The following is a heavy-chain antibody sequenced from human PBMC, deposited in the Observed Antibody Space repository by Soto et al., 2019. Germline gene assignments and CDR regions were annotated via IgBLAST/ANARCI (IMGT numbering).Heavy chain of an antibody. CDR1: GGTFSSYA. J-gene: IGHJ6*02. D-gene: IGHD1-26*01. V-gene: IGHV1-69*13. CDR2: IIPIFGTA. CDR3: ARGVSVGATPAV. Sequence: VASVKVSCKASGGTFSSYAISWVRQAPGQGLEWMGGIIPIFGTANYAQKFQGRVTITADESTSTAYMELSSLRSEDTAVYYCARGVSVGATPAVWGQGTTVTVS.